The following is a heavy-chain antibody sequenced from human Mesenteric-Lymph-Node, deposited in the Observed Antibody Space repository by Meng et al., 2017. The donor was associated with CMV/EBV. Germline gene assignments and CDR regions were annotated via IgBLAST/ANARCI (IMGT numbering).Heavy chain of an antibody. CDR2: INSDGSSI. CDR1: GFTFSKAW. V-gene: IGHV3-74*01. CDR3: ARGDNYWSGYYGGDY. D-gene: IGHD3-3*01. J-gene: IGHJ4*02. Sequence: GGSLRLSCVASGFTFSKAWMSWVRQAPGKGLQWVSRINSDGSSISYADSVKDRITISRDNAKNTLYLQMNSLRAEDTAVYYCARGDNYWSGYYGGDYWGQGTLVTVSS.